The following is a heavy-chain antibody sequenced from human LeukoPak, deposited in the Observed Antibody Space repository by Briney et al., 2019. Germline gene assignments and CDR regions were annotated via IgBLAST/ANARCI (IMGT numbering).Heavy chain of an antibody. Sequence: GGSLRLSCAASGFNFSDHYMSWVRQTPGRPLEWVSYISGSGATLHHADSVKGRFTISRDNAKNSLSLQMNSLRAEDTALYYCARALYGSSGYYDYWGQGILVTVSS. D-gene: IGHD3-22*01. V-gene: IGHV3-11*01. CDR3: ARALYGSSGYYDY. J-gene: IGHJ4*02. CDR1: GFNFSDHY. CDR2: ISGSGATL.